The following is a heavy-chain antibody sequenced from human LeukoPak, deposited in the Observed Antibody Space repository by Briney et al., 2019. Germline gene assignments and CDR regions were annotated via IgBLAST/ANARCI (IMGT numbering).Heavy chain of an antibody. CDR1: GFTFSTYA. Sequence: GGSLRLSCAASGFTFSTYAMSWVRQAAGKGLEWVSLISGSGGGTYYADSVKGRFTISRDNSKNTLYLQLNSLRVEDTAVYYCAKNRGAGSHYYYHMNVWGKGTAVTVSS. V-gene: IGHV3-23*01. CDR2: ISGSGGGT. D-gene: IGHD1-26*01. J-gene: IGHJ6*03. CDR3: AKNRGAGSHYYYHMNV.